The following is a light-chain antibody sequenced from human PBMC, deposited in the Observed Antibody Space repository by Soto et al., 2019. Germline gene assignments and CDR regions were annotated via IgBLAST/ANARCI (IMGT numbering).Light chain of an antibody. V-gene: IGKV3-20*01. CDR3: QQYSSPPPIT. Sequence: EIVLTQSPGTLSLSPGERAALSCRASQSVRSNYLAWYQQKPGQAPRLLMYDVSKSATGIPDRFSGGGSGTDFTLTISRLEPEDFAVYYCQQYSSPPPITFGQGTRLEIK. CDR1: QSVRSNY. J-gene: IGKJ5*01. CDR2: DVS.